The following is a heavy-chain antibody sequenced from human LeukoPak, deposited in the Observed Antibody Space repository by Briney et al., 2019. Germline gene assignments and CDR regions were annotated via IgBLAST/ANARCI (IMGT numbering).Heavy chain of an antibody. D-gene: IGHD2-8*01. J-gene: IGHJ4*02. CDR1: GFTVSSNF. V-gene: IGHV3-66*02. Sequence: GGVLRLSCAASGFTVSSNFMSWVRQAPGKGLEWVSVIYSSGSTYYADSVKGRFTISGDNSKNTLYLQMNSLRPEDTAVYYCARGSRNVYFDYWGQGTLVTVSS. CDR2: IYSSGST. CDR3: ARGSRNVYFDY.